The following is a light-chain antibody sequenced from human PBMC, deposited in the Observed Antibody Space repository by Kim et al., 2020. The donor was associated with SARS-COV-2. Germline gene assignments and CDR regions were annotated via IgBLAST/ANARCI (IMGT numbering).Light chain of an antibody. V-gene: IGKV1-17*01. CDR2: DAA. CDR1: QRNRSD. J-gene: IGKJ1*01. Sequence: ASLRDRVNITCRANQRNRSDLDWHQQKPGRAPTRLIYDAATVESGVPSRFSGSGSGTEFTHTISSLQPEDFATYYCLQHHAYPRTFGQRTKVDI. CDR3: LQHHAYPRT.